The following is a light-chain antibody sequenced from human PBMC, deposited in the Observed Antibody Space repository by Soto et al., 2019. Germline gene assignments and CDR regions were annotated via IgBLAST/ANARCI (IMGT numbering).Light chain of an antibody. CDR3: QQYGSSPLT. CDR2: GAS. J-gene: IGKJ1*01. Sequence: EIVLTQSPGTLSLSPGDRATLSCRASQGVTSSYLAWYQQKPGLAPRLLICGASSRATGIPDRFSGSGSGTDFTLTISRLEPEDFALYYCQQYGSSPLTFGQGTKVEIK. CDR1: QGVTSSY. V-gene: IGKV3-20*01.